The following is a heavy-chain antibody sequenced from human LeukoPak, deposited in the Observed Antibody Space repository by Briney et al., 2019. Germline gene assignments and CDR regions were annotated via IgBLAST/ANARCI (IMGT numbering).Heavy chain of an antibody. V-gene: IGHV1-69*13. D-gene: IGHD3-3*01. Sequence: ASVKVSCRVSGGTFSSYAISRVRQAPGQGLEWMGGIIPLFDTANYTQDFQGRVTITADESRKTVYMDLSSLRSEDTAVYYCARDAFWSGYYNAFDIWGQGTMVTVSS. CDR3: ARDAFWSGYYNAFDI. J-gene: IGHJ3*02. CDR1: GGTFSSYA. CDR2: IIPLFDTA.